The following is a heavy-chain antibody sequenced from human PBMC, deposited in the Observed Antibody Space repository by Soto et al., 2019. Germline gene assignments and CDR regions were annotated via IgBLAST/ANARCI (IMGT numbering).Heavy chain of an antibody. V-gene: IGHV3-21*01. Sequence: EVQLVESGGGQVKPGGSLRLSCAASGFSFSTYSMNWVRQAPGKGLEWVSSIHSSSRYIYYADSVKGRFTISRDNAKNSLSLQMSSLRAEDTAVYYCARGSQNFWMREDAFDIWGQGTMVSVSS. CDR3: ARGSQNFWMREDAFDI. J-gene: IGHJ3*02. CDR1: GFSFSTYS. CDR2: IHSSSRYI. D-gene: IGHD3-3*01.